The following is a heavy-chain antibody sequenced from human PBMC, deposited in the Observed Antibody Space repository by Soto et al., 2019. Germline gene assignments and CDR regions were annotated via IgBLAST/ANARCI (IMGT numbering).Heavy chain of an antibody. CDR2: ITSKSAGETT. V-gene: IGHV3-15*01. CDR1: GFTFSNAW. J-gene: IGHJ4*02. CDR3: YTEHTPFMAH. Sequence: EVQLVESGGGLVTPGESLRLSCVASGFTFSNAWMSWVRQAPGKGLGWIGRITSKSAGETTAYAAPVTGRFTVSRDDLKNTLYLQVNSLKTEDTGIYYCYTEHTPFMAHWGQGTLVTVSS.